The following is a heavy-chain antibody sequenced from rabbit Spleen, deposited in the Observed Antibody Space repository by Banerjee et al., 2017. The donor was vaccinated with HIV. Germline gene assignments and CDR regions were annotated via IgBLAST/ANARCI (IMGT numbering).Heavy chain of an antibody. Sequence: QSLEESGGDLVKPGASLTLTCTASGFSFSSNDYMCWVRQAPGKGLEWIACTAGGRSSFTYYASWAKGRCTISKASSTTVTLQMTSLTAADTATYFCARDTATSFSTYGMDLWGQGTLVTVS. CDR3: ARDTATSFSTYGMDL. J-gene: IGHJ6*01. D-gene: IGHD1-1*01. CDR1: GFSFSSNDY. V-gene: IGHV1S40*01. CDR2: TAGGRSSFT.